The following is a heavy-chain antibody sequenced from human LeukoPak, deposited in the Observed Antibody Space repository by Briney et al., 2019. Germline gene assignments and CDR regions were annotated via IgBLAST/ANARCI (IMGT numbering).Heavy chain of an antibody. V-gene: IGHV1-69*05. D-gene: IGHD2-2*01. CDR1: GGTFSSYA. CDR3: TADCSSTSCRPDDAFDI. J-gene: IGHJ3*02. Sequence: GASVKVSCKAAGGTFSSYAISWVRQAPGQGLEWMGGIIPIFGTANYAQKFRGRVTITTDESTSTAYMELSSLRSEDTAVYYCTADCSSTSCRPDDAFDIWGQGTMVTVSS. CDR2: IIPIFGTA.